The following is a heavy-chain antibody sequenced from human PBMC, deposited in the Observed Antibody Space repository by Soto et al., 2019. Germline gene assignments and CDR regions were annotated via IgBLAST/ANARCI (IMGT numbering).Heavy chain of an antibody. D-gene: IGHD1-7*01. Sequence: WASVKVSCKASGYTFTGYYMHWVLQAPGQGLEWMGWINPNSGGTNYAQKFQGRVTMTRDTSISTAYMELSRLRSDDTAVYYCARDMQLELLRTLDYWGQGTLVTVS. J-gene: IGHJ4*02. V-gene: IGHV1-2*02. CDR1: GYTFTGYY. CDR2: INPNSGGT. CDR3: ARDMQLELLRTLDY.